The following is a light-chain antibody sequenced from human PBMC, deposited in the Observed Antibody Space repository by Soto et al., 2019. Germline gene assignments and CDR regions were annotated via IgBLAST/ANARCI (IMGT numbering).Light chain of an antibody. V-gene: IGKV2-28*01. Sequence: DIVMTQSPLSLPVTPGEPASISCRSSQSLLHSIGYNHLDWYLQKPGQSPQLLIYLGSNRASGVPERFSGSGSGTEFTLKISRVEAEDVGVYYFMQALQTPYTFGQGTKLEIK. CDR2: LGS. J-gene: IGKJ2*01. CDR1: QSLLHSIGYNH. CDR3: MQALQTPYT.